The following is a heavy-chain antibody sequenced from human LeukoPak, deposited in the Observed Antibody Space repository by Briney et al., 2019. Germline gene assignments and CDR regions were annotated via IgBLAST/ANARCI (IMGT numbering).Heavy chain of an antibody. CDR1: GFTFSSYA. CDR3: ATKPLIAAAGHNWFDP. CDR2: ISGSGGST. V-gene: IGHV3-23*01. D-gene: IGHD6-13*01. Sequence: GGSLRLSCAASGFTFSSYAMSWVRQAPGKGLEWVSAISGSGGSTYYADSVKGRFTISRDNSKNTLYLQMNSLRAEDTAVYYCATKPLIAAAGHNWFDPWGQGTLVTVSS. J-gene: IGHJ5*02.